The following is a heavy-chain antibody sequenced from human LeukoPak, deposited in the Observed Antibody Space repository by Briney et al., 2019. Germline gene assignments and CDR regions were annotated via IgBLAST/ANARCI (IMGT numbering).Heavy chain of an antibody. V-gene: IGHV1-18*04. D-gene: IGHD3-22*01. CDR2: IGTYKGNT. CDR3: ARTPGMVVVKTFYCMDV. CDR1: GYTFTTYH. J-gene: IGHJ6*02. Sequence: ASVKVSCKASGYTFTTYHLHWVRQAPGQGLEWMGWIGTYKGNTNYAQMFQGRVTMTTDTSTSTAYMELKNLRSDGTAVNYCARTPGMVVVKTFYCMDVWGQGTTVTVSS.